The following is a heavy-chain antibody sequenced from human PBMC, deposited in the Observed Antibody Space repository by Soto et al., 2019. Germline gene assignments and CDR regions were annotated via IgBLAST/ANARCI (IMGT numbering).Heavy chain of an antibody. J-gene: IGHJ4*02. V-gene: IGHV3-48*03. D-gene: IGHD6-13*01. CDR1: GFTFSSYE. CDR2: ISSSGSTI. Sequence: VQLVESGGGLVQPGGSLRLSCAASGFTFSSYEMNWVRQAPGKGLEWVSYISSSGSTIYYADSVKGRFTISRDNAKNSLYLQMNSLRAEDTAVYYCAREIAAAVCDYWGQGTLVTVSS. CDR3: AREIAAAVCDY.